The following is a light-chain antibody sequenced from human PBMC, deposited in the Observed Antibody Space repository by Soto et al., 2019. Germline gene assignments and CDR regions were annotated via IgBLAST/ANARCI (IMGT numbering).Light chain of an antibody. V-gene: IGLV2-14*01. CDR1: SSDVGGYNY. Sequence: QSALTQPASVSGSPGQSITISCTGTSSDVGGYNYVSWYQQHPGKAPKLMTYDVSNRPSGVSNRFSGSKSGSTASLTISGLQAEDEADYYCSSYTSSSTLVFGTGTKVTVL. CDR2: DVS. J-gene: IGLJ1*01. CDR3: SSYTSSSTLV.